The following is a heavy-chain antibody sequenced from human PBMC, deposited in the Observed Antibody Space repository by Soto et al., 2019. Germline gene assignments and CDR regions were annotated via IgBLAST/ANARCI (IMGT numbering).Heavy chain of an antibody. V-gene: IGHV4-61*01. J-gene: IGHJ4*02. Sequence: SETLSLTCTVSGGSVSSGRYYWSWIRQPPGKGLEWIGYIYYSGSTNYNPSLKSRVTISLDTSKNQFSLKLTSVTAADTAVYYCARGRADSTTLYFDYWGQGTLVTVSS. CDR1: GGSVSSGRYY. CDR3: ARGRADSTTLYFDY. CDR2: IYYSGST. D-gene: IGHD1-1*01.